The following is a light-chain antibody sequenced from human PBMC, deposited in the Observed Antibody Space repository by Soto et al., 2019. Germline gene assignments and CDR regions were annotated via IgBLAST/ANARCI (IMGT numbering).Light chain of an antibody. CDR3: QQYNNWWT. CDR2: GSS. V-gene: IGKV3D-15*01. J-gene: IGKJ1*01. Sequence: EIVVTQSPATLSVSPGERATLSCRASQSVSSNLAWYQQKPGQAPRLLIYGSSIRATGIPDRFSGSGSGTDFTLTISSLQSEDFAVYYCQQYNNWWTFGQGTKVDIK. CDR1: QSVSSN.